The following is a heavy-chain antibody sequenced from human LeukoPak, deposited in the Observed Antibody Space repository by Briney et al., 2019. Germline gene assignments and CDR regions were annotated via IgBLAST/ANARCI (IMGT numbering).Heavy chain of an antibody. D-gene: IGHD3-16*02. Sequence: PSQTLSLTCTVSGGSISSGSYYWSWIRQPAGKGLEWIGRIYTSGSTNYNPSLKSRVTISVDTSKNQFSLKLSSVTAADTAVYYCAGSYYVWGSYRNNWFDPWGQGTLVTVSS. CDR3: AGSYYVWGSYRNNWFDP. V-gene: IGHV4-61*02. CDR2: IYTSGST. CDR1: GGSISSGSYY. J-gene: IGHJ5*02.